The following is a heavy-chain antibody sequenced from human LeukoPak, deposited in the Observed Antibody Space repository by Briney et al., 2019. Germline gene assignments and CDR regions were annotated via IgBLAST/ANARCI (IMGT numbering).Heavy chain of an antibody. CDR3: ARLSTYTSSIDS. Sequence: SEALSLTCTVSGVSISSSSYYWGWIRQPPGKGLDWIGTIYYSGSTYYNPSLKSRVTISVDTSKNHFSLKLSSVTAADTTVYYCARLSTYTSSIDSWGQGTLVTVSS. CDR1: GVSISSSSYY. V-gene: IGHV4-39*02. J-gene: IGHJ4*02. CDR2: IYYSGST. D-gene: IGHD2-2*01.